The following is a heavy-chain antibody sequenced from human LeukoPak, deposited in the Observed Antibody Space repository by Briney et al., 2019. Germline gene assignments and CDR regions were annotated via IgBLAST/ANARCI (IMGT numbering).Heavy chain of an antibody. D-gene: IGHD2-2*01. CDR2: IWYDGSNK. CDR1: GFTFSSYG. Sequence: GRSLRLSCAASGFTFSSYGMHWVRQAPGKGLEWVAVIWYDGSNKYYADSVKGRFTISRDNSKNTLYLQMNSLRAEDTAVYYCARDRLVGPAAYYSDYWGQGTLVTVSS. CDR3: ARDRLVGPAAYYSDY. V-gene: IGHV3-33*01. J-gene: IGHJ4*02.